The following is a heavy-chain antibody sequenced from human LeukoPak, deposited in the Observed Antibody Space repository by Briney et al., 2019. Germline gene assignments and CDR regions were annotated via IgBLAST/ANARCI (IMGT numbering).Heavy chain of an antibody. D-gene: IGHD2-2*02. J-gene: IGHJ5*02. Sequence: ASVKVSCKASGYTFTAYYMHWVRQAPGQGLEWMGWITPNSGGTKYAQRFQGRVTMTRGTSISTAYMELSGLRSDDTAVYYCARGFRLSAIEDWFDPWGQGTLVTVSS. V-gene: IGHV1-2*02. CDR1: GYTFTAYY. CDR2: ITPNSGGT. CDR3: ARGFRLSAIEDWFDP.